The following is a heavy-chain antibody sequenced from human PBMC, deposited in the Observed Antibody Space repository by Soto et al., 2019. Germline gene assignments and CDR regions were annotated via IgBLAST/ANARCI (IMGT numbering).Heavy chain of an antibody. CDR2: VYNSGST. J-gene: IGHJ4*02. D-gene: IGHD6-13*01. V-gene: IGHV4-59*01. CDR1: GGSLHNFY. CDR3: ARYRREAVAGYTLDN. Sequence: SETLSLTCNLSGGSLHNFYWTWIRQPPGKGLEWIGYVYNSGSTNYNPSLKSRVTISEDTSKSQFSLKVNSMTAADTAVYYCARYRREAVAGYTLDNWGQGILVTVSS.